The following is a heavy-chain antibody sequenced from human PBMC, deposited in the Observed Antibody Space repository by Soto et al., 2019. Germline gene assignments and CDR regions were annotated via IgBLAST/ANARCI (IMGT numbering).Heavy chain of an antibody. CDR3: ARDRGYSTFDI. V-gene: IGHV3-48*03. CDR1: GFTFSSYE. J-gene: IGHJ3*02. D-gene: IGHD2-2*01. Sequence: GSLRLSCAASGFTFSSYEMNWVRQAPGKGLEWVSYISSSGSTIYYADSVKGRFTISRDNAKNSLYLQMNSLRAEDTAVYHCARDRGYSTFDIWGQGTVVTVSS. CDR2: ISSSGSTI.